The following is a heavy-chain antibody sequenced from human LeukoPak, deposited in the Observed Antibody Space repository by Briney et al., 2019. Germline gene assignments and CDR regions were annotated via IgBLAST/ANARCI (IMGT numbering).Heavy chain of an antibody. CDR3: AKSRSVVVTVGGDY. CDR1: GFTFSSYA. J-gene: IGHJ4*02. D-gene: IGHD2-21*02. CDR2: ISGSGGST. Sequence: PGGSLRLSCAASGFTFSSYAMSWVRQAPGKGLEWVSAISGSGGSTYYADSVKGRFTISRDNSKNTLYLQMNSLRAEDTAVYYCAKSRSVVVTVGGDYWGQGTLVTVSS. V-gene: IGHV3-23*01.